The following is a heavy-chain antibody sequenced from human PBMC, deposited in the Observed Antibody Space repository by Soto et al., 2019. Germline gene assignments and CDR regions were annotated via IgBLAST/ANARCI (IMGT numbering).Heavy chain of an antibody. CDR3: ARRFSSDYGSYYFDY. D-gene: IGHD4-17*01. Sequence: SETLSLTCTVSGGSISSYYWSWLRQPPGKGLEWIGYIYYSGSTNYNPSLKSRVTISVDTSKNQFSLKLSSVTAADTAVYYCARRFSSDYGSYYFDYWGQGTLVTVSS. CDR1: GGSISSYY. J-gene: IGHJ4*02. V-gene: IGHV4-59*01. CDR2: IYYSGST.